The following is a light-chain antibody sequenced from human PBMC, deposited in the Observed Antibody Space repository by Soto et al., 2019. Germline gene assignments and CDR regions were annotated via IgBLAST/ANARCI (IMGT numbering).Light chain of an antibody. Sequence: EIVMTQSPATLSGSPGQRATLSCRASQSVSSNLAWYQQKPGQAPRLLIYGASTRATGIPARFSGSGSGTEFTLTIRSLQSEDFAVYYCKQYNNWPRTFGQGTKVEIK. CDR1: QSVSSN. CDR3: KQYNNWPRT. J-gene: IGKJ1*01. CDR2: GAS. V-gene: IGKV3-15*01.